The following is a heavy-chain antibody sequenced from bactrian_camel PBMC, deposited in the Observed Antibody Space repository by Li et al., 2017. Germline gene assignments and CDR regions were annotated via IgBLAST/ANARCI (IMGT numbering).Heavy chain of an antibody. J-gene: IGHJ4*01. CDR1: VSTSDGYD. Sequence: HVQLVESGGGSVQAGGSLKLSCVASVSTSDGYDMGWYRQVPGNECKLVSSVSMDGSTYYDDSVKGRFTISRDAARNALYLQLNSLKTQDTAKYYCAKAEGSGGWLGSFRSWGQGTQVTVSS. V-gene: IGHV3S55*01. D-gene: IGHD5*01. CDR2: VSMDGST. CDR3: AKAEGSGGWLGSFRS.